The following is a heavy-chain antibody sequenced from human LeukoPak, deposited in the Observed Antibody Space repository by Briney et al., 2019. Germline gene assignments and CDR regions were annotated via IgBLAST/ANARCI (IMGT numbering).Heavy chain of an antibody. CDR3: ARGAGSGSYGTYYYYYYMDV. D-gene: IGHD3-10*01. CDR2: INAGNGNT. CDR1: GYTFTSYA. J-gene: IGHJ6*03. V-gene: IGHV1-3*03. Sequence: ASVKVSCKASGYTFTSYAMHWVRQAPGQRLEWMGWINAGNGNTKYSQEFQGRVTITRDTSASTAYMELSSLRSEDMAVYYCARGAGSGSYGTYYYYYYMDVWGKGTTVTVSS.